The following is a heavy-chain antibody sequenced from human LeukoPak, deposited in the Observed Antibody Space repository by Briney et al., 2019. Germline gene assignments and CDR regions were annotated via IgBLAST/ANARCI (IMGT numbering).Heavy chain of an antibody. CDR3: ARGLQCAAGRGGARHVLDI. Sequence: GGSLRLSCAASGFTFCSYDMHWGREATGKGLECVSSIHTAGDTYNPASVKGRFTISREKAESSFYLQMNSLRAGDTAVYYCARGLQCAAGRGGARHVLDIWGPGTMVTVSS. V-gene: IGHV3-13*04. CDR2: IHTAGDT. CDR1: GFTFCSYD. J-gene: IGHJ3*02. D-gene: IGHD3-10*01.